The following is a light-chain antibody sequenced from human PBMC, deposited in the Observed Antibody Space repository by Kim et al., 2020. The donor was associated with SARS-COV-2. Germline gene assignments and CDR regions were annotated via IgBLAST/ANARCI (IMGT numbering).Light chain of an antibody. CDR1: QSVSSY. CDR3: QQRSNWPPFT. J-gene: IGKJ3*01. Sequence: EIVLTQSPATLSLSPGERATLSCRASQSVSSYLAWYQQKPGQAPRLLIYDASNRATGIPARCSGSGSGTDLTLTISSLEPEDFAVYYCQQRSNWPPFTFGPGTKLDIK. CDR2: DAS. V-gene: IGKV3-11*01.